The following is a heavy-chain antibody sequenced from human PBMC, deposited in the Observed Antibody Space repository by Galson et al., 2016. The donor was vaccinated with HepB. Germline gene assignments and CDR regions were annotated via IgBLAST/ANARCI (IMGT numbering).Heavy chain of an antibody. Sequence: SLRLPCAASGFTVSNYDMSWVRQAPGKGLEWVSVIFYGGTTYYADSVEGRFTISRDDSMNTLYLQMNSLTAEDTAVYFCARTSYRECTGTRCVNFRYYYYYMDVWGKGTTVTVSS. CDR2: IFYGGTT. V-gene: IGHV3-53*01. D-gene: IGHD2-8*02. J-gene: IGHJ6*03. CDR3: ARTSYRECTGTRCVNFRYYYYYMDV. CDR1: GFTVSNYD.